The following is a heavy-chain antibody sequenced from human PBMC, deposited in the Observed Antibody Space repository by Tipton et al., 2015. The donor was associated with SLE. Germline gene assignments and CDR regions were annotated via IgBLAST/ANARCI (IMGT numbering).Heavy chain of an antibody. V-gene: IGHV4-34*01. CDR1: GGSISSSSSYY. J-gene: IGHJ3*02. CDR2: INHRGST. D-gene: IGHD1-26*01. CDR3: ARRLWRWELPDAFDI. Sequence: TLSLTCAVYGGSISSSSSYYWAWIRQPPGKGVEWIGEINHRGSTNYNPSLKSRVTISVDTSKNQFSLKLRSVTAADTAVYYCARRLWRWELPDAFDIWGQGTMVTVSS.